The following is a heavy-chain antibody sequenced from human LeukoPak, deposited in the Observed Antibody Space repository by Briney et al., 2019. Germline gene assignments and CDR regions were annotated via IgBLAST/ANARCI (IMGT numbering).Heavy chain of an antibody. V-gene: IGHV3-30-3*01. CDR3: ARETRDIVVEGAYGRHFDY. D-gene: IGHD2-2*01. CDR1: GFTFSSYA. Sequence: PGRSLRLSCAASGFTFSSYAMHWVRQAPGKGLEWVAVISYDGSNKYYADSVKGRFTISRDNSKNTLYLQMNSLRAEDTAVYYCARETRDIVVEGAYGRHFDYWGQGTLVTVSS. CDR2: ISYDGSNK. J-gene: IGHJ4*02.